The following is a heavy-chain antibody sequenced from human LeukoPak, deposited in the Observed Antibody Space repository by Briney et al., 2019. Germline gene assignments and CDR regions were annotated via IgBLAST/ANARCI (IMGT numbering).Heavy chain of an antibody. CDR1: GGSIQGYS. CDR3: ARDNPAGP. V-gene: IGHV4-4*07. D-gene: IGHD1-14*01. Sequence: SETLSLTCSVSGGSIQGYSWSWIRQSAAKGLEWIGRVYTSGNTNYNPSFKSRVTMSIDTSKKQFSLKLYTVTAADTAVYYCARDNPAGPWGQGTLVTVSS. J-gene: IGHJ5*02. CDR2: VYTSGNT.